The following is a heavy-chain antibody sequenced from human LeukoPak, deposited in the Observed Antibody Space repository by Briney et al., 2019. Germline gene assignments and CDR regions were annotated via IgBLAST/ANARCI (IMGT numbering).Heavy chain of an antibody. CDR3: ARVTDPRYNWFDP. CDR1: GGSISSYY. J-gene: IGHJ5*02. Sequence: ASETLSLTCTVSGGSISSYYWSWIRQPPGKGLEWIGYIYYSGSTNYNPSLKSRVTISVDTSKNQFSLKLSSVTAADTAVYYCARVTDPRYNWFDPWGQGTLVTVSS. D-gene: IGHD2-21*02. CDR2: IYYSGST. V-gene: IGHV4-59*01.